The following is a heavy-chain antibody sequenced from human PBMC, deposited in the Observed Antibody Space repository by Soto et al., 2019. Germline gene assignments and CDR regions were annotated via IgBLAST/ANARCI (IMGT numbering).Heavy chain of an antibody. CDR3: AKLGFVLMELYYFHQ. D-gene: IGHD2-8*01. V-gene: IGHV3-23*01. CDR1: VFTFSSYA. Sequence: GGSLRLSCTASVFTFSSYAMIWVRQAPGKELEWVSTISGNSGKTNYAESVKGRFSISRDNSKNTVHLQLDSLRAEDTAVYFCAKLGFVLMELYYFHQWGHGTLVTVSS. CDR2: ISGNSGKT. J-gene: IGHJ4*01.